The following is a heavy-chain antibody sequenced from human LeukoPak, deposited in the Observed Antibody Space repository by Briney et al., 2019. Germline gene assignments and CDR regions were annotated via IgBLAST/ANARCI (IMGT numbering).Heavy chain of an antibody. V-gene: IGHV1-69*13. CDR1: GGTFSSYA. Sequence: SVKVSCKASGGTFSSYAISWVRQAPGQGLEWMGEIIPIFGTANYAQKFQGRVTLTADDSTSTAYMELSSLRSEDTAVYYCARAYCSGGSCYSARNWFDPWGQGTLVTVSS. J-gene: IGHJ5*02. CDR2: IIPIFGTA. CDR3: ARAYCSGGSCYSARNWFDP. D-gene: IGHD2-15*01.